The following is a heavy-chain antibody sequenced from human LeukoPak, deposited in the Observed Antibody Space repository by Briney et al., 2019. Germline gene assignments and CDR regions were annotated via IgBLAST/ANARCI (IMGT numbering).Heavy chain of an antibody. D-gene: IGHD2-2*01. V-gene: IGHV3-23*01. CDR3: AKGSGSASCHGTCYYFTLDV. Sequence: PGGSLRLSCAASGFTFSSYAMSWVRQAPGKGLEWVSSIRGRGDGTYYADSVKGRFTISRDNSKNTLYLEMGSLRAEDSAVYYCAKGSGSASCHGTCYYFTLDVWGQGTTVTVCS. CDR2: IRGRGDGT. CDR1: GFTFSSYA. J-gene: IGHJ6*02.